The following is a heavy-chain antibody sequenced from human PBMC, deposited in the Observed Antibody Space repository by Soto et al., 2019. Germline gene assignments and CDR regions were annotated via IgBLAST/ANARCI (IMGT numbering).Heavy chain of an antibody. J-gene: IGHJ4*02. V-gene: IGHV4-31*03. D-gene: IGHD2-8*01. CDR3: ARHDGARATYYFDY. CDR1: CGSIISGGYY. CDR2: IYYSGST. Sequence: SETLSLTCTVSCGSIISGGYYWSWIRQHPGKGLEWIGYIYYSGSTYYNPSLKSRVTISVDTSKNQFSLKLSSVTAADTAVYYCARHDGARATYYFDYWGQGTLVTVSS.